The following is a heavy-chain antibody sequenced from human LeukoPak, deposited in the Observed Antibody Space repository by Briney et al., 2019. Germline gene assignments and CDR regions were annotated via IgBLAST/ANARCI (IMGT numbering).Heavy chain of an antibody. CDR2: IIPILDIT. D-gene: IGHD5-24*01. V-gene: IGHV1-69*04. CDR3: ARQRDGYNLIDS. Sequence: GASVKVSCKASGGTFSTFGVSWVRQAPGQGLEWMGRIIPILDITYFAQKFQGRVTITADKSTSTVYMVLSGLRSDDTAVYYCARQRDGYNLIDSWGQGTLVTVSS. J-gene: IGHJ4*02. CDR1: GGTFSTFG.